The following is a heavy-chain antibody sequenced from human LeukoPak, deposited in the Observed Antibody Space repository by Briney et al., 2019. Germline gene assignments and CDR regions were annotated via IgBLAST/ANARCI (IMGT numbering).Heavy chain of an antibody. CDR2: INNVASHI. Sequence: GGSLRLSCAASGFSISSSAMNWVRQAPGKGLEWVSSINNVASHIYYAGSVRGRFTISRDNAKNSVYLQMNSLRAEDTAVYYCARDGASNYYFDYWGQGTLVTVSS. CDR1: GFSISSSA. D-gene: IGHD4-11*01. V-gene: IGHV3-21*04. J-gene: IGHJ4*02. CDR3: ARDGASNYYFDY.